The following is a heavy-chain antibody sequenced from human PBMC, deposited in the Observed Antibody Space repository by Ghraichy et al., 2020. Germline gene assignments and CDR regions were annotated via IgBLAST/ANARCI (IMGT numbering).Heavy chain of an antibody. CDR1: GYTFTGYY. V-gene: IGHV1-2*04. CDR2: INPNSGGT. Sequence: ASVKVSCKASGYTFTGYYMHWVRQAPGQGLEWMGWINPNSGGTNYAQKFQGWVTMTRDTSISTAYMELSRLRSDDTAVYYCARGGLSYDFWSGYYTYWGQGTLVTVSS. J-gene: IGHJ4*02. CDR3: ARGGLSYDFWSGYYTY. D-gene: IGHD3-3*01.